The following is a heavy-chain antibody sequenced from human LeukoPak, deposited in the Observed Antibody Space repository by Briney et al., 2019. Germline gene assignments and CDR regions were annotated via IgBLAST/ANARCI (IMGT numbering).Heavy chain of an antibody. CDR3: ARGLITIFGVSGAFDI. J-gene: IGHJ3*02. CDR1: GYTFTGYY. CDR2: INPNSGGT. V-gene: IGHV1-2*02. D-gene: IGHD3-3*01. Sequence: GASVKVSCKASGYTFTGYYMYWVRQAPGQGLEWMGWINPNSGGTNYAQKFQGRVTMTRDTSISTAYLELSSLRSNDTAVYYCARGLITIFGVSGAFDIWGQGTMVTVSS.